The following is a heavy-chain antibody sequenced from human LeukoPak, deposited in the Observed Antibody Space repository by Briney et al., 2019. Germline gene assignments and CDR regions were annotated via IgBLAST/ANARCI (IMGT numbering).Heavy chain of an antibody. CDR1: GFTFSSYG. D-gene: IGHD6-13*01. J-gene: IGHJ6*02. Sequence: GGSLRLSCAASGFTFSSYGMHWVRQAPGKGLEGVAVIWYDGSNKYYADSVKGRFTISRDNSKNTLYLQMNSLRAEDTAVYYCAREGDSSSWRDDYSYYYGMDVWGQGTTVTVSS. V-gene: IGHV3-33*01. CDR2: IWYDGSNK. CDR3: AREGDSSSWRDDYSYYYGMDV.